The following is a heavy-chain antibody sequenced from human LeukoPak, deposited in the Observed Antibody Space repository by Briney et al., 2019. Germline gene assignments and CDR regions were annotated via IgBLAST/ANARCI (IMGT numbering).Heavy chain of an antibody. V-gene: IGHV3-30*02. CDR3: AKDGYGSGSYFDY. CDR1: GFTFSSYG. D-gene: IGHD3-10*01. Sequence: PGGSLRLSCAASGFTFSSYGMHWVRQAPGKGLEWVTFIRYDGSNKYYADSVKGRFTISRDNSKNTLYLQMNSLRTEDTAVYYCAKDGYGSGSYFDYWGQGILVTVSS. J-gene: IGHJ4*02. CDR2: IRYDGSNK.